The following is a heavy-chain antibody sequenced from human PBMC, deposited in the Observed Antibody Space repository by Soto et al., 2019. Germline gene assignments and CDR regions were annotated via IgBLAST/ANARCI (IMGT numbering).Heavy chain of an antibody. Sequence: SETLSLTCAVSGGSISSNIWWRWVRQPPGKGLECIGEISHTGNTDYNPSLKSRITISVDTSKNQFSLKLSSVTAADTAVYYCARHRVGYFDWLFSFDYWGQGTLVTVSS. J-gene: IGHJ4*02. V-gene: IGHV4-4*02. CDR1: GGSISSNIW. D-gene: IGHD3-9*01. CDR3: ARHRVGYFDWLFSFDY. CDR2: ISHTGNT.